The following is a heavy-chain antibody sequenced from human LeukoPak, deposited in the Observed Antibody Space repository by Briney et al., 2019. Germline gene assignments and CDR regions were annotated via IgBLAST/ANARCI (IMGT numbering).Heavy chain of an antibody. CDR2: IYYSGST. CDR3: ARAPTRNWFDP. V-gene: IGHV4-30-4*08. CDR1: GGSISSGDYY. Sequence: PSETLSLTCTVSGGSISSGDYYWSWIRQPPGKGLGWIGYIYYSGSTYYNPSLKSRVTISVDTSKNQFSLKLSSVTAADTAAYYCARAPTRNWFDPWGQGTLVTVSS. J-gene: IGHJ5*02.